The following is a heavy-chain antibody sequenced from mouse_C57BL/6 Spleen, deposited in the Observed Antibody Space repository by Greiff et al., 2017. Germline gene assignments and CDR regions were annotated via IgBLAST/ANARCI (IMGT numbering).Heavy chain of an antibody. D-gene: IGHD2-2*01. Sequence: EVKLMESGGGLVKPGGSLKLSCAASGFTFSDYGMHWVRQAPEKGLEWVAYISSGSSTIYYADTVKGRFTITRDNAKNTLFLQMTSLRSEDTAMDYCARLPDGYEYYAMDYWGQGTSVTVSS. CDR3: ARLPDGYEYYAMDY. V-gene: IGHV5-17*01. CDR1: GFTFSDYG. J-gene: IGHJ4*01. CDR2: ISSGSSTI.